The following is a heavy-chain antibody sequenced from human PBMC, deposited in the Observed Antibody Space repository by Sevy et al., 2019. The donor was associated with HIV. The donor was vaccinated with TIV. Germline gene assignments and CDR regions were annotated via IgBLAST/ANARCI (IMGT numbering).Heavy chain of an antibody. D-gene: IGHD3-22*01. CDR2: ISSSSSYI. V-gene: IGHV3-21*01. CDR3: ARDYDSSGSGAFDI. J-gene: IGHJ3*02. CDR1: GFTFSSYS. Sequence: GGSLRLSCAASGFTFSSYSMNWVRQAPGKGLEWVSSISSSSSYIYYAASVKGRFTISRDNAKNSLYLQMNSLRAEDTAVYYCARDYDSSGSGAFDIWGQGTMVTVSS.